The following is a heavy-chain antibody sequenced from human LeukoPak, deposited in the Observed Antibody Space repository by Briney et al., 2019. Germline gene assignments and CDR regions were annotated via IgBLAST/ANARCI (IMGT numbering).Heavy chain of an antibody. V-gene: IGHV3-21*04. CDR1: GFTFSSYS. CDR2: ISSSSSYI. J-gene: IGHJ3*02. CDR3: AKSGMVGYCSSTSCYTGAFDI. Sequence: GGSLRLSCAASGFTFSSYSMNWVRQAPGKGLEWVSSISSSSSYIYYADSVKGRFTISRDNAKNSLYLQMNSLRAEDTAVYYCAKSGMVGYCSSTSCYTGAFDIWGQGTMVTVSS. D-gene: IGHD2-2*02.